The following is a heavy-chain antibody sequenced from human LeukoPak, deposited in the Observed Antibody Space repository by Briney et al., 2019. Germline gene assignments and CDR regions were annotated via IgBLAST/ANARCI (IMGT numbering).Heavy chain of an antibody. CDR2: IYYSGST. CDR1: GGSISSGDYY. Sequence: SQTLSFTCTVSGGSISSGDYYWSWIRQPPGKGLEWIGYIYYSGSTYYNPSLKSRVTISVDTSKNQFSLKLSSVTAADTAVYYCARHFRQKDIVVVPAAKYNWFDPWGQGTLVTVSS. CDR3: ARHFRQKDIVVVPAAKYNWFDP. V-gene: IGHV4-30-4*01. J-gene: IGHJ5*02. D-gene: IGHD2-2*01.